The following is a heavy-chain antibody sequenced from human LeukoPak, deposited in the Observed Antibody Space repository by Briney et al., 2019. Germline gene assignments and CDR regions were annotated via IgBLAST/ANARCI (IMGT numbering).Heavy chain of an antibody. CDR1: GFTFSSSG. CDR2: IGGSSNLI. Sequence: GGSLRLSCAASGFTFSSSGMNWVRQAPGKGLEWVSLIGGSSNLIYYADSVKGRFTISRDNAKNSLYLQMNSLRAEDTAVYYCARKLYGPGSYYLDYWGQGTLVTFAS. J-gene: IGHJ4*02. D-gene: IGHD3-10*01. V-gene: IGHV3-48*04. CDR3: ARKLYGPGSYYLDY.